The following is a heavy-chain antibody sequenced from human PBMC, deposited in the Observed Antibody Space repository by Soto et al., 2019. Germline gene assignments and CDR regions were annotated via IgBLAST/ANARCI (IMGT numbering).Heavy chain of an antibody. D-gene: IGHD6-19*01. V-gene: IGHV1-69*06. Sequence: QVQLVQSGAEVKKPGSSVKVSCKASGGTFSSYAISWVRQAPGQGLEWMGGIIPIFGTANYAQKFQGRVTITADKSTSTAYMELSSLRSEDTAVYYCARGSIAVAAAGAEYFQHWGQGTLVTVSS. CDR3: ARGSIAVAAAGAEYFQH. J-gene: IGHJ1*01. CDR1: GGTFSSYA. CDR2: IIPIFGTA.